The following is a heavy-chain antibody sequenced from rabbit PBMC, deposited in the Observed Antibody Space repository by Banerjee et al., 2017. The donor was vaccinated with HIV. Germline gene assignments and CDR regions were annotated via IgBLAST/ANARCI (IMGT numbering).Heavy chain of an antibody. D-gene: IGHD2-1*01. Sequence: QEQLEESGGDVVKPEGSLTLTCTASGFSFSSSYWICLVRQAPGKGLEWIACIYAGSGGVPYYASWAKGRFTISGTSSTTVTLQMTSLAAADTATYFCARDRDDYGDPEFYFNLWGPGTLVTVS. CDR2: IYAGSGGVP. CDR1: GFSFSSSYW. CDR3: ARDRDDYGDPEFYFNL. J-gene: IGHJ4*01. V-gene: IGHV1S45*01.